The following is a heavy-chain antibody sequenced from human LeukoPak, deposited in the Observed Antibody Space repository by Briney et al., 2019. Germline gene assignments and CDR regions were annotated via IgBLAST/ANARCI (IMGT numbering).Heavy chain of an antibody. CDR1: GGSISSYY. Sequence: SETLSLTCTVSGGSISSYYWSWIRQPPGKGLEWIGYIYYSGSTNYNPSLKSRVTISVDTSKNQFSLKLSSVTAADTAVYYCARDHQYDFDYWGQGTLVTVSS. CDR3: ARDHQYDFDY. CDR2: IYYSGST. J-gene: IGHJ4*02. V-gene: IGHV4-59*01. D-gene: IGHD2-2*01.